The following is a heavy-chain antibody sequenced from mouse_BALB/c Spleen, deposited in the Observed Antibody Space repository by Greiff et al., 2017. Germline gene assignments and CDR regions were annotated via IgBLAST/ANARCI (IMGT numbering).Heavy chain of an antibody. CDR2: ISSGGSYT. V-gene: IGHV5-6-4*01. J-gene: IGHJ2*01. D-gene: IGHD1-1*01. Sequence: EVQGVESGGGLVKPGGSLKLSCAASGFTFSSYTMSWVRQTPEKRLEWVATISSGGSYTYYPDSVKGRFTISRDNAKNTLYLQMSSLKSEDTAMYYCTRDGYYGSSCYWGQGTTLTVSS. CDR1: GFTFSSYT. CDR3: TRDGYYGSSCY.